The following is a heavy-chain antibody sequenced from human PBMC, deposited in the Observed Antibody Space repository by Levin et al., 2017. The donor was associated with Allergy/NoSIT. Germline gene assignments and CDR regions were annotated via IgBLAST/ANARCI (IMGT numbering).Heavy chain of an antibody. CDR2: INPSGGST. V-gene: IGHV1-46*01. J-gene: IGHJ6*02. Sequence: ASVKVSCKASGYTFTSYYMHWVRQAPGQGLEWMGIINPSGGSTSYAQKFQGRVTMTRDTSTSTVYMELSSLRSEDTAVYYCARDPVGAHRYYGMDVWGQGTTVTVSS. CDR1: GYTFTSYY. D-gene: IGHD1-26*01. CDR3: ARDPVGAHRYYGMDV.